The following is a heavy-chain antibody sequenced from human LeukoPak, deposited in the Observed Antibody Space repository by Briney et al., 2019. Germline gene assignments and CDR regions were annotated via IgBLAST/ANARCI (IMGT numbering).Heavy chain of an antibody. CDR1: GGYISSSNW. V-gene: IGHV4-4*02. J-gene: IGHJ6*02. CDR3: ARDCSSSTRCSSDTVMATRYYGMDV. D-gene: IGHD2-2*01. Sequence: SGTLSLTCAVSGGYISSSNWWSWVRQPPGRGREGVGEINRSRKKIYSPPLKSRVTISVDKSKNQFSLKLSSVTAAATAVYYCARDCSSSTRCSSDTVMATRYYGMDVWGQGTTVTVSS. CDR2: INRSRKK.